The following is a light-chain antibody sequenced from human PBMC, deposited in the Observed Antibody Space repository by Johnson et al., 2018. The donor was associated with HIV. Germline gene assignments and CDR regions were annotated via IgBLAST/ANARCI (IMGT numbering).Light chain of an antibody. CDR2: ETN. CDR3: LPGDTGPRTYI. V-gene: IGLV1-41*01. Sequence: QSVLTQPPSVSAAPGQKVTISCSGGISDVVNYAESWCHRLPGTAPKLLFYETNIRPSGIPERFSFSQSGSSATLGITGRSPEDEGDYYCLPGDTGPRTYIFGSGTKVTVL. J-gene: IGLJ1*01. CDR1: ISDVVNYA.